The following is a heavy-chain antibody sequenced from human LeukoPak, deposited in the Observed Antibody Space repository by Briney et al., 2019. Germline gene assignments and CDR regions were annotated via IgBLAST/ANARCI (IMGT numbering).Heavy chain of an antibody. D-gene: IGHD4-17*01. V-gene: IGHV3-48*03. CDR1: GFTFSSYE. J-gene: IGHJ5*02. Sequence: GGSLRLSCAASGFTFSSYEMNWVRQAPGKGLEWVSYISSSGSTIYYADSVKGRFTISRDNAKNSLYLQMNSLRAEDTAVYYCARVVRTTVTTWSPNWFDPWGQGTLVTVSS. CDR3: ARVVRTTVTTWSPNWFDP. CDR2: ISSSGSTI.